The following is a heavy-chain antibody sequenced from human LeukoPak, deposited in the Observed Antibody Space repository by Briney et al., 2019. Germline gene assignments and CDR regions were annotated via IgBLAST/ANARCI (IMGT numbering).Heavy chain of an antibody. J-gene: IGHJ4*02. CDR1: AYTLSGYY. CDR2: INPKSGVT. Sequence: ASVKVSCKASAYTLSGYYMHWGRQAPGQRLEWMGWINPKSGVTNYAQKFQGRVTMTWDTSINTTFMELSRLRSDDTAVYYCARRIAVAGSPVYYFDYWGQGTLVTVSS. CDR3: ARRIAVAGSPVYYFDY. D-gene: IGHD6-19*01. V-gene: IGHV1-2*02.